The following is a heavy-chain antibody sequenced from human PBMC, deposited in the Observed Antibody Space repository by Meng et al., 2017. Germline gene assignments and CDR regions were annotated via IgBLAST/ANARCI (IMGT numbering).Heavy chain of an antibody. CDR2: IYHSGGT. CDR3: ARVVAATTLFLDY. Sequence: QLPEADRGVDKPSRTLALTFACPGASISMSNWWSWCRQPPGKGLEWIGGIYHSGGTNSNPSLKSRVTISVDKSKNQFSLKLISVTAADAAVYCCARVVAATTLFLDYWGQGTLVTVSS. J-gene: IGHJ4*02. CDR1: GASISMSNW. D-gene: IGHD2-15*01. V-gene: IGHV4-4*01.